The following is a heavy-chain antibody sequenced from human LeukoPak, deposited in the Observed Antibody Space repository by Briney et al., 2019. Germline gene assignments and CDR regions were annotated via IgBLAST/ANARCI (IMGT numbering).Heavy chain of an antibody. J-gene: IGHJ4*02. CDR1: GFTFSGSA. CDR3: ASLTATTAGEYFDY. CDR2: IRNKANTYAT. V-gene: IGHV3-73*01. Sequence: GESLRLSCAASGFTFSGSALHWVRQASGKGLEWVGRIRNKANTYATAYAASVKGRFTISRDDSKNTAYLQMNSLKSEDTAVYYCASLTATTAGEYFDYWGQGTLVTVSS. D-gene: IGHD6-13*01.